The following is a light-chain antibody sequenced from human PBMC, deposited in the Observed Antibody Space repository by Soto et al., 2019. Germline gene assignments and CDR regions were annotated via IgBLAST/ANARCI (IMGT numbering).Light chain of an antibody. CDR2: DAS. V-gene: IGKV1-5*01. J-gene: IGKJ1*01. CDR3: QKYNSYSRT. Sequence: DIQMTQSPSTLSASVGDRVTITCRASQSISSWLAWYQQKPGKAPKLLIYDASSLESGVPSRFSGSGSGKEFTFTISSLQPDDFATYYCQKYNSYSRTFGQGTKVDIK. CDR1: QSISSW.